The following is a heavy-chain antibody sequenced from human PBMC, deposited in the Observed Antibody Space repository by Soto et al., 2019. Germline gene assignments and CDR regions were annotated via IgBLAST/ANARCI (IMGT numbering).Heavy chain of an antibody. CDR2: IYYSGST. V-gene: IGHV4-30-4*01. J-gene: IGHJ4*02. Sequence: SETLSLTCTVSGGSIRSGDYYWSWIRQPPGKGLEWIGYIYYSGSTYYNPSLKSRVTISVDTSKNQFSLKLSSVTAADTAVYYCARVTIVVVIIDYWGQGTLVTVSS. CDR1: GGSIRSGDYY. D-gene: IGHD3-22*01. CDR3: ARVTIVVVIIDY.